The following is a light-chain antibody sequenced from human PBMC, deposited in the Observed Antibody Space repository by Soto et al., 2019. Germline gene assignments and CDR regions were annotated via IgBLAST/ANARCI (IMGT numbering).Light chain of an antibody. CDR1: QSLLHSNGNTY. V-gene: IGKV2-28*01. CDR3: MQALQTPYT. Sequence: DIVMTQSPLSLPVTPGEPASISCRSSQSLLHSNGNTYLDWYLQKPGESPQLLIYLGSNRASGVPDRLSGSGSGTDFTLKISRVEAEDVGVYYCMQALQTPYTFGQGTKLEIK. CDR2: LGS. J-gene: IGKJ2*01.